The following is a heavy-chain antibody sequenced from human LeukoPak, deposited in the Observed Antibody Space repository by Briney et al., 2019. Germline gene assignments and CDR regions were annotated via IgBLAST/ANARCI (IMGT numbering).Heavy chain of an antibody. J-gene: IGHJ6*02. CDR1: GFTVSSNY. CDR2: IYSGGST. D-gene: IGHD3-10*01. CDR3: ARGSYYGLYGMDV. Sequence: GGSLRLSCAASGFTVSSNYMSWVRQAPGKGLEWVSVIYSGGSTYYADSVKGRFTISRDNSKNTLYLQMNSLRAEDTAVYYCARGSYYGLYGMDVWGQGTTVTVSS. V-gene: IGHV3-66*01.